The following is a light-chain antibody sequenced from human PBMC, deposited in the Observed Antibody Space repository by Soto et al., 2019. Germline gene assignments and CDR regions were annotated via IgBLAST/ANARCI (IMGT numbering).Light chain of an antibody. CDR2: EVT. J-gene: IGLJ2*01. CDR3: SSYTSSSTRV. V-gene: IGLV2-14*01. CDR1: SSDIGRYTY. Sequence: SALTQPASVSGSPGQSITISCTGTSSDIGRYTYVSWYQQHPGKAPKLIIFEVTNRPSGVSSRFSGSKSGNSASLIISGLQAEDEADYYCSSYTSSSTRVFGGGTKLTVL.